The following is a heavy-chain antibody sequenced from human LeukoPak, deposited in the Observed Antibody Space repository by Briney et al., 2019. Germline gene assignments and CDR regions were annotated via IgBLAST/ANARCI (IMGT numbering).Heavy chain of an antibody. CDR2: IIPIFGTA. D-gene: IGHD4-17*01. J-gene: IGHJ3*02. CDR3: ARDRATVTTGGDAFDI. Sequence: SVKVSCKASGYTFTSYAISWVRQAPGQGLEWMGGIIPIFGTANYAQKFQGRVTITADESTSTAYVELSSLRSEDTAVYYCARDRATVTTGGDAFDIWGQGTMVTVSS. CDR1: GYTFTSYA. V-gene: IGHV1-69*13.